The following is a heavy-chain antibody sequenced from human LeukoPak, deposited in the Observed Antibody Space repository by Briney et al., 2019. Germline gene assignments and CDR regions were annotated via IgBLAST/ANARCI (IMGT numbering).Heavy chain of an antibody. CDR2: IFYIGKT. CDR1: GGSLSYYY. D-gene: IGHD3-22*01. CDR3: ARHRYDSSGYNPRRRLDAFDI. Sequence: SETLSLTCSVSGGSLSYYYWSWIRQPPGKGLEWLGDIFYIGKTDYNPSLKTRLTISVDTSKNQFSLKLSSVTAPDTAVYYCARHRYDSSGYNPRRRLDAFDIWGQGTMVTVSS. J-gene: IGHJ3*02. V-gene: IGHV4-59*08.